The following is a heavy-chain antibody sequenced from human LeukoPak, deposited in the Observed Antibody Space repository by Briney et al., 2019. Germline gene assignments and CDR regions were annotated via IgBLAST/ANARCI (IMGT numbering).Heavy chain of an antibody. Sequence: GASVKVSCKTSGYTFTTYGISWVRQAPGQGLECMGWISGYNGITNYAQKLQGRVTMTTDTLTSTAYMELRSLRSDDTAVYYCARAQYSTGWYDYWGQGTLVTVSS. CDR1: GYTFTTYG. J-gene: IGHJ4*02. CDR2: ISGYNGIT. CDR3: ARAQYSTGWYDY. D-gene: IGHD6-19*01. V-gene: IGHV1-18*01.